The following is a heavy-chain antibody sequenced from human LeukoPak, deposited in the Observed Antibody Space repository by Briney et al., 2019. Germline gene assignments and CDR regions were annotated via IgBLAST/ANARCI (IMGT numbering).Heavy chain of an antibody. V-gene: IGHV3-23*01. D-gene: IGHD2-2*01. CDR3: AKGLVVPAP. Sequence: GGSLRLSCVGSGFTFSSYAMSWVRQAPGKGLEWVSAISHSSSGTYYVDSVRGRFTISRDNSKNTLYMQMNSLRAEDTAVYYCAKGLVVPAPWGQGTLVAVSS. J-gene: IGHJ5*02. CDR1: GFTFSSYA. CDR2: ISHSSSGT.